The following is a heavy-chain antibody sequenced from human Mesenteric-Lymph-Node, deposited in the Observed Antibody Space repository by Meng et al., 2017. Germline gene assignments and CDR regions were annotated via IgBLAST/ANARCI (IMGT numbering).Heavy chain of an antibody. J-gene: IGHJ5*02. V-gene: IGHV4-31*03. CDR3: AANRDGFDP. CDR1: GGSVSSRGYY. CDR2: MYYSGTT. Sequence: QLQAPCPGLVKPSQTLSLTCTVSGGSVSSRGYYWSCIRQHPGKGLEWIGHMYYSGTTYYNPSLKSRVTISVDTSQNQFSLKLSSVTAADTAVYYCAANRDGFDPWGQGTLVTVSS.